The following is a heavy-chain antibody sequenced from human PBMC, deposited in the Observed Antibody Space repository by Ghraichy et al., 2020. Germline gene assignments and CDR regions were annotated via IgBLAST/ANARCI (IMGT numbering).Heavy chain of an antibody. V-gene: IGHV3-23*01. D-gene: IGHD3/OR15-3a*01. CDR1: GFTFSSYA. Sequence: GGSLRLSCAASGFTFSSYAMSWVRQAPGKGLEWVSVISGSGGSTYYADSVKGRFTISRDNSKNTLYLQMNSLRAEDTAVYYCAKGWTYYYYMDVWGKGTTVTVSS. J-gene: IGHJ6*03. CDR2: ISGSGGST. CDR3: AKGWTYYYYMDV.